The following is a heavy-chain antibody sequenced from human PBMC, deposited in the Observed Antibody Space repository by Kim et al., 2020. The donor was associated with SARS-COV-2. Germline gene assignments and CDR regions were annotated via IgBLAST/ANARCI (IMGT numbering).Heavy chain of an antibody. D-gene: IGHD2-2*02. CDR2: INPSGGST. V-gene: IGHV1-46*01. CDR3: ARGHCSTTSCYNYYYYGMDV. Sequence: ASVKVSCKASGYTFTSYYMHWVRQAPGQGLEWMGIINPSGGSTSYAQKFQGRVTMTRDTSTSTVYMELSSLRSDDTAVYYCARGHCSTTSCYNYYYYGMDVWGQGTTVTVSS. J-gene: IGHJ6*02. CDR1: GYTFTSYY.